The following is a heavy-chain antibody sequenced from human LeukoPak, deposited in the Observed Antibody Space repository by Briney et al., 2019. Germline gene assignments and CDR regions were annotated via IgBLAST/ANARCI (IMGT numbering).Heavy chain of an antibody. J-gene: IGHJ4*02. CDR3: TLIQGWGSGSYYRDF. Sequence: GGSLRLSCAASGFTFSSYAMNWVRQAPGKGLEWVSVISVSGGGTFYADSVKGRFTISRDNSKNTLYLQMNSLKTEDTAVYYCTLIQGWGSGSYYRDFWGQGTLVTVSS. CDR2: ISVSGGGT. D-gene: IGHD3-10*01. CDR1: GFTFSSYA. V-gene: IGHV3-23*01.